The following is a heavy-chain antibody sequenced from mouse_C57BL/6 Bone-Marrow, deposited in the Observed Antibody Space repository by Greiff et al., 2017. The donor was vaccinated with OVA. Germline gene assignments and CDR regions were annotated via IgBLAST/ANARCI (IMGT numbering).Heavy chain of an antibody. V-gene: IGHV5-6*01. CDR3: STMITAWFAY. J-gene: IGHJ3*01. CDR1: GFTFSSYG. CDR2: ISSGGSYT. Sequence: EVMLVESGGDLVKPGGSLKLSCAASGFTFSSYGMSWVRQTPDKRLEWVATISSGGSYTYYPDSVKGRFTISRDNAKNTLYLQMSSLKSEDTAMSPISTMITAWFAYWGQGTLVTVSA. D-gene: IGHD2-4*01.